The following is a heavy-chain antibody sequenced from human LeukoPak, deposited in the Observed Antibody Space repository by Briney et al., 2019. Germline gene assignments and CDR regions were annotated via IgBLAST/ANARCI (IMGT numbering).Heavy chain of an antibody. CDR2: ISYDGSNK. CDR3: ARDALSGSYLDY. J-gene: IGHJ4*02. CDR1: GFTFSSYA. V-gene: IGHV3-30-3*01. Sequence: GRSLRLSCAASGFTFSSYAMHWVRQAPGKGLEWVAVISYDGSNKYYADSVKGRFTISRDYSKNTLYLQMNSLRAEDTAVYYCARDALSGSYLDYWGQGTLVTVSS. D-gene: IGHD1-26*01.